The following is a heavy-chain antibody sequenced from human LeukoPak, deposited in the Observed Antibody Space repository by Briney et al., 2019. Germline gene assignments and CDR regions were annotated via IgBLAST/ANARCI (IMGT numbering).Heavy chain of an antibody. J-gene: IGHJ4*02. D-gene: IGHD3-3*01. CDR1: GGSISRGGYS. Sequence: SETLSLTCGVSGGSISRGGYSCSWIRQPPGKGLEWIGYIYQSGSTYYNPSLKSRVTISIDRSKNQFSLKLSSVTAADTAVYYCAKGVVVRRFLEWLDYWGQGTLVTVSS. CDR2: IYQSGST. CDR3: AKGVVVRRFLEWLDY. V-gene: IGHV4-30-2*01.